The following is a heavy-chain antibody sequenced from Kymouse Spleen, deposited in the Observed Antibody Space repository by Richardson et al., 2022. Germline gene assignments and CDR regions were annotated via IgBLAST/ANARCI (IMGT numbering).Heavy chain of an antibody. Sequence: QVQLQESGPGLVKPSETLSLTCTVSGGSVSSGSYYWSWIRQPPGKGLEWIGYIYYSGSTNYNPSLKSRVTISVDTSKNQFSLKLSSVTAADTAVYYCAREEYSSSRIFDYWGQGTLVTVSS. CDR3: AREEYSSSRIFDY. D-gene: IGHD6-6*01. J-gene: IGHJ4*02. CDR1: GGSVSSGSYY. CDR2: IYYSGST. V-gene: IGHV4-61*01.